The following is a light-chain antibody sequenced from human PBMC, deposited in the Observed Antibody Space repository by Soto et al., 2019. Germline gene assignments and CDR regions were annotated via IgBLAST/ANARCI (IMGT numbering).Light chain of an antibody. J-gene: IGKJ1*01. Sequence: DIQMTQSPSSLSASVGDMVTITFLASQSISSYLNWYQQKPGKAPKLLIYDASSLESGVPSRFSGSGSGTEFTLTISSLQPDDFATYYCQQYNSYRWTFGQGTKVDI. CDR3: QQYNSYRWT. CDR2: DAS. CDR1: QSISSY. V-gene: IGKV1-5*01.